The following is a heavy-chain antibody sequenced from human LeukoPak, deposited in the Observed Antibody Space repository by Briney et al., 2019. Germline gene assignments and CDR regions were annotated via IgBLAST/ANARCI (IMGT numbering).Heavy chain of an antibody. CDR2: IHTSGST. V-gene: IGHV4-4*07. CDR3: AKDINTVGVIRWFDP. D-gene: IGHD3-10*01. Sequence: SETLSLTCTVSGGSISSYYRSWIRQPAGKGLEWIGRIHTSGSTNYNPSLKSRVTMSADTSKNQFSLKLSSVTAADTAVYYCAKDINTVGVIRWFDPWGQGTLVTVSS. J-gene: IGHJ5*02. CDR1: GGSISSYY.